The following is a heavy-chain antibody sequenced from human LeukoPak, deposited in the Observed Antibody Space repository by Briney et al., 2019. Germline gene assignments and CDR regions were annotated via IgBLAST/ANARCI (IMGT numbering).Heavy chain of an antibody. D-gene: IGHD3-3*01. V-gene: IGHV3-30*02. CDR1: GFTFSSYG. J-gene: IGHJ4*02. Sequence: GXLRLSCAASGFTFSSYGMHWVRQAPGKGLEWVAFIRNEGSNKYYADSVKGRFTISRDNSKNTLYLQMNSLRAEDTAVYYCAKFYRSGYYLHDYWGQGTLVTVSS. CDR2: IRNEGSNK. CDR3: AKFYRSGYYLHDY.